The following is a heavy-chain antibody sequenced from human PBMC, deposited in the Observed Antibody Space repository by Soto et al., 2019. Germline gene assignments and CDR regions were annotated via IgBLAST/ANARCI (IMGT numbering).Heavy chain of an antibody. CDR2: ISAYNGNT. J-gene: IGHJ4*02. CDR3: ARACEQVYDYVWGSYRPTAFDY. D-gene: IGHD3-16*02. CDR1: GYTFTSYG. V-gene: IGHV1-18*01. Sequence: ASVKVSCKASGYTFTSYGISWVRQAPGQGLEWMGWISAYNGNTNYAQKLQGRVTMTTDTSTSTAYMELRSLRSDDTAVYYCARACEQVYDYVWGSYRPTAFDYWGQGTLVTVSS.